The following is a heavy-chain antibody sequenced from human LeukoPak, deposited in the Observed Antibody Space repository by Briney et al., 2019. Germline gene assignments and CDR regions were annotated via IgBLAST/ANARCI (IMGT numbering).Heavy chain of an antibody. CDR2: ISYDGSNK. Sequence: GGSLRLSCAASGFTFSSYAMHWVRQAPGKGLEWVAVISYDGSNKYYADSVKGRFTISRDNSKNTLYLQMNSLRAGDTAVYYCARPDIVVVPAATGHFDYWGQGTLVTVPS. CDR3: ARPDIVVVPAATGHFDY. D-gene: IGHD2-2*01. J-gene: IGHJ4*02. V-gene: IGHV3-30*04. CDR1: GFTFSSYA.